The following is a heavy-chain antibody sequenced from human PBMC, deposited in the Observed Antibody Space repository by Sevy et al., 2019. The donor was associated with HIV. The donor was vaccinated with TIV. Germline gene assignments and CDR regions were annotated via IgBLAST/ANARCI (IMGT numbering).Heavy chain of an antibody. V-gene: IGHV3-30*02. CDR3: AKESGSDWYFDY. CDR1: GFTFSSYG. J-gene: IGHJ4*02. Sequence: GGSLRLSCAASGFTFSSYGMHWVRQAPGKGLEWVAFIRYDGSNKYYADSVKGRFTISRDNSENTLYVQMDSLRVEDTAVYYCAKESGSDWYFDYWGQGTLVTVSS. D-gene: IGHD2-21*01. CDR2: IRYDGSNK.